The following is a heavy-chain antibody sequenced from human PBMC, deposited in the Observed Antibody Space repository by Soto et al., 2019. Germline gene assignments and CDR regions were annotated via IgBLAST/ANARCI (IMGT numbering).Heavy chain of an antibody. CDR2: IIPIFGTA. CDR1: GGTFSSYA. D-gene: IGHD3-3*01. Sequence: GASVKVSCKASGGTFSSYAISWVLQAPGQGLEWMGGIIPIFGTANYAQKFQGRVTITADESTSTAYMELSSLRSEDTAVYYCASITIFDYGMDVWGQGTTVTVSS. CDR3: ASITIFDYGMDV. J-gene: IGHJ6*02. V-gene: IGHV1-69*13.